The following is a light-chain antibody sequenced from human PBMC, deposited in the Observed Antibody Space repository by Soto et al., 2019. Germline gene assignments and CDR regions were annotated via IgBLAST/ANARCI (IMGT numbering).Light chain of an antibody. CDR3: QQYNSYST. Sequence: DIQMTQSPCTLSASLGERVTITCRASQSISTWLAWYQQKPGKAPKLLIYDASSLESGVPSRFSGSGSGTEFTLTISSLQPEDFASYYCQQYNSYSTFGQGTKVDIK. CDR1: QSISTW. J-gene: IGKJ1*01. V-gene: IGKV1-5*01. CDR2: DAS.